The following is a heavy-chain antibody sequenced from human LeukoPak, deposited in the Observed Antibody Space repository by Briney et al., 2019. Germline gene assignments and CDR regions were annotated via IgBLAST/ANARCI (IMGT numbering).Heavy chain of an antibody. CDR1: GGTFRGYY. CDR3: ARGVRFHVGSGNWFDL. J-gene: IGHJ5*02. Sequence: PSETLSLTCAASGGTFRGYYWSWIRQPPGKGLAWIGEIDHSGSTNYNPSLESRVTLSVDTSKNQVSLRLKSVTAADTAVYYCARGVRFHVGSGNWFDLWGQGTLVTVSS. CDR2: IDHSGST. V-gene: IGHV4-34*01. D-gene: IGHD3-10*01.